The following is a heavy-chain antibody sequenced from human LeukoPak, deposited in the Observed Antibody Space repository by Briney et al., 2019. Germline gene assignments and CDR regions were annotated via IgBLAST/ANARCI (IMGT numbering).Heavy chain of an antibody. D-gene: IGHD1-14*01. V-gene: IGHV1-69*13. Sequence: GASVNVSCKASGGTFSSYAISWVRQAPGQGLEWMGGIIPIFGTANYAQKFQGRVTITADESTSTAYMELSSLRVEDTAVYYCAREDELTSVDSWGQGTLVSVSS. J-gene: IGHJ5*01. CDR1: GGTFSSYA. CDR3: AREDELTSVDS. CDR2: IIPIFGTA.